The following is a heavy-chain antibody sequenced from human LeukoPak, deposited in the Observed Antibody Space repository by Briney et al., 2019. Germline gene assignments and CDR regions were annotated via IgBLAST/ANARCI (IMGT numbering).Heavy chain of an antibody. CDR2: ISGSGGST. Sequence: PGGSLRLSCAASGFTFSSYAMSWVRQAPGKGLEWVSGISGSGGSTYYADSVKGRFTISRDNSKNTLYLQMNSLRPEDTAVYYCARYPWQSAAGFDYWGQGTQVTVSS. V-gene: IGHV3-23*01. CDR1: GFTFSSYA. D-gene: IGHD1-14*01. CDR3: ARYPWQSAAGFDY. J-gene: IGHJ4*02.